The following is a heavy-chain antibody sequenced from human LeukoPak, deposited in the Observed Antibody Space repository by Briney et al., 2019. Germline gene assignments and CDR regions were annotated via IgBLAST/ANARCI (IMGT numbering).Heavy chain of an antibody. CDR3: TRHSDTYCSRANCYVDNFYGLDV. CDR1: GVTFSGSA. V-gene: IGHV3-73*01. CDR2: IRSRANRYVT. J-gene: IGHJ6*02. D-gene: IGHD2-2*01. Sequence: PGGSLKLSCAASGVTFSGSAMHCVRQASGKGREWVGRIRSRANRYVTAYAAAVTGRFIISRDDSSNTAYMQMNTLKTEDTALYSCTRHSDTYCSRANCYVDNFYGLDVWGQGTRVTVSS.